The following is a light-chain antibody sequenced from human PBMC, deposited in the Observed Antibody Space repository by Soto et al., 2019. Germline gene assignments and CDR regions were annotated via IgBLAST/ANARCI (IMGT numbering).Light chain of an antibody. J-gene: IGKJ1*01. CDR3: QQANSFPWT. CDR2: AAS. CDR1: QGIGSW. V-gene: IGKV1-12*01. Sequence: DIQMTQSPSSVSASVGDRVTITCRASQGIGSWLAWYQQKPGKAPKLLIYAASSLQSRVPSRFSGSGSGTDFSLTIVSLQPEDFATYSCQQANSFPWTFGQGTKVEIK.